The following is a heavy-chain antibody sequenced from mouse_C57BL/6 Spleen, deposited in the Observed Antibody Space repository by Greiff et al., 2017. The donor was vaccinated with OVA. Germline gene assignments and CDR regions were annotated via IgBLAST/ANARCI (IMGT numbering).Heavy chain of an antibody. J-gene: IGHJ3*01. CDR1: GYTFTSYG. CDR2: IYPRSGNP. V-gene: IGHV1-81*01. CDR3: ARSGITPAWFAY. Sequence: QVQLQQSGAELARPGASVKLSCKASGYTFTSYGISWVKQRTGQGLEWIGEIYPRSGNPYYNEKFKGKATLTADKSSSTAYMELRSLTSEDSAVYFCARSGITPAWFAYWGQGTLVTVSA. D-gene: IGHD1-1*01.